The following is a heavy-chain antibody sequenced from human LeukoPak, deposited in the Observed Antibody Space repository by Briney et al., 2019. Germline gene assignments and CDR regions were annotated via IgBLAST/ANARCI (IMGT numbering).Heavy chain of an antibody. CDR1: GCSISSYD. D-gene: IGHD3-9*01. CDR3: ASRRVGTIAPSGAFDL. CDR2: IYYSGSG. J-gene: IGHJ3*01. Sequence: SETLSLTCTVSGCSISSYDWSWIRQPPGKGLEWVGYIYYSGSGNYNPSLKSRVTISVDTSKNQFSLKLSYVTAPDTAVYYCASRRVGTIAPSGAFDLWGQGTMVTVSS. V-gene: IGHV4-59*08.